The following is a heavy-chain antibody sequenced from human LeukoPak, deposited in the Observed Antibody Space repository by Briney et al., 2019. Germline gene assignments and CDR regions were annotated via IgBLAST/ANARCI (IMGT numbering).Heavy chain of an antibody. Sequence: GGSLRLSCGASGFTFNNYWMHWVRQAPGMGLLWVSRINSDGSGTTYADSVKGRVTISRDNAKNTLYLQMNSLRAEDAAVYYCARGKDGVWAFDIWGQGTTVTVSS. CDR2: INSDGSGT. CDR1: GFTFNNYW. D-gene: IGHD3-16*01. CDR3: ARGKDGVWAFDI. J-gene: IGHJ3*02. V-gene: IGHV3-74*01.